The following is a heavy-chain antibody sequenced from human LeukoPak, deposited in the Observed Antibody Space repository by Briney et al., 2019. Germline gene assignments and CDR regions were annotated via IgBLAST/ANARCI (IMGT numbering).Heavy chain of an antibody. D-gene: IGHD5-24*01. Sequence: GASVKVSCKASGYTFTKSYIHWVRQAPGQRLECMGLINPGGDNTKYAQNFQGRVTMTSDTSARTVYMELSSLRSEDTAIYYCARIRDGYNDAYDIWGQGTVVTVPS. CDR1: GYTFTKSY. CDR2: INPGGDNT. CDR3: ARIRDGYNDAYDI. J-gene: IGHJ3*02. V-gene: IGHV1-46*01.